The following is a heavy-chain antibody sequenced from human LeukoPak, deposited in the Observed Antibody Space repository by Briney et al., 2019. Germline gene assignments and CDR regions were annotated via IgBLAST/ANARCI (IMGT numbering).Heavy chain of an antibody. CDR3: AKAQYCSSASCYVFDY. D-gene: IGHD2-2*01. CDR1: GFTFNSYT. Sequence: PGGSLRLSCAASGFTFNSYTWNWLRQAPCKELAGVSSISTSSGYIYYADSVKGRFTISRDNAKNSLYLQMNSLRAEDTAVYYCAKAQYCSSASCYVFDYWGQGTLVTVSS. J-gene: IGHJ4*02. V-gene: IGHV3-21*01. CDR2: ISTSSGYI.